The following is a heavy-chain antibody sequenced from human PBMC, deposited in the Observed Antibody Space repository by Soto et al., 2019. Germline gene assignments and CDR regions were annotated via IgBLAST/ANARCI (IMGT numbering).Heavy chain of an antibody. D-gene: IGHD2-15*01. CDR1: GYTFTGYY. CDR3: ARAVVVVAATQALGY. J-gene: IGHJ4*02. Sequence: ASVKVSCKASGYTFTGYYMHWVRQAPGQGLEWMGWINPNSDGTNYAQKFQGRVTMTRDTSISTAYMELSRLRSDDTAVYYCARAVVVVAATQALGYWGQGTLVTVSS. CDR2: INPNSDGT. V-gene: IGHV1-2*02.